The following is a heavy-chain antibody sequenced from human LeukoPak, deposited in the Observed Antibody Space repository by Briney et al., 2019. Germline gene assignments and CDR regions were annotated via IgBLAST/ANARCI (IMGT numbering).Heavy chain of an antibody. CDR3: EKDMGGYGYGTFDY. CDR2: ISGDGGST. Sequence: GGSLRLSCAASGFTFDDYAMHWVRQAPGKGLEWVSLISGDGGSTYYADSVKGRFTISRDNSKNSLYLQMKSLRTEDTAFYYCEKDMGGYGYGTFDYWGQGTLVTVSS. CDR1: GFTFDDYA. D-gene: IGHD5-18*01. V-gene: IGHV3-43*02. J-gene: IGHJ4*02.